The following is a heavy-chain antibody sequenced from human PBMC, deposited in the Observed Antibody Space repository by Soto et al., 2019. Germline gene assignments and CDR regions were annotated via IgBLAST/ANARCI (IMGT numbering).Heavy chain of an antibody. Sequence: ASVKVSCKASGYTFTSYDINWVRQATGQGLEWMGWMNPNSGNTGYAQKFQGRVTMTRNTSISTAYMELSSLRSEDTAVYYCARVYCSSTSRYLLPMGYYYYYMDVWGKGTTVTVSS. V-gene: IGHV1-8*01. CDR2: MNPNSGNT. CDR1: GYTFTSYD. CDR3: ARVYCSSTSRYLLPMGYYYYYMDV. J-gene: IGHJ6*03. D-gene: IGHD2-2*01.